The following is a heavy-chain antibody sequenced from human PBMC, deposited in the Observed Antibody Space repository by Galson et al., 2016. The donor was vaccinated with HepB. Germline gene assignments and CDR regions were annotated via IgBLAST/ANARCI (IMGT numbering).Heavy chain of an antibody. CDR3: TRGYSFYDSSGTGY. J-gene: IGHJ4*02. CDR1: GGSISSGGYY. D-gene: IGHD3-22*01. CDR2: IYSGGST. Sequence: TLSLTCTVSGGSISSGGYYWSWIRQPAGKGLEWIGRIYSGGSTNYNPSLKSRVTISLDTSKNQFSLKLSSVTAADTAVYYCTRGYSFYDSSGTGYWGQGTHVTVSP. V-gene: IGHV4-61*02.